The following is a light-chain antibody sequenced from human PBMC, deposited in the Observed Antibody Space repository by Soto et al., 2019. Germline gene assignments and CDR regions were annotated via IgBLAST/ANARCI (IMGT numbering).Light chain of an antibody. Sequence: QSALTQPASVSGSPGQSITISCAGTSSDVGEYIFVSWYQQHPGKAPKLMIYEVSDRPSGVSDRFSGSKSGNTASLTISGLQAEDEADYYCSSYTNIGTPLFGTGTKLTVL. V-gene: IGLV2-14*03. CDR2: EVS. CDR3: SSYTNIGTPL. J-gene: IGLJ1*01. CDR1: SSDVGEYIF.